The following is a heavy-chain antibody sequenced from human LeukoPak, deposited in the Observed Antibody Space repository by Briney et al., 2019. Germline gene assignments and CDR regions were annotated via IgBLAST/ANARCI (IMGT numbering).Heavy chain of an antibody. Sequence: PGGSLRFSCAASGFTFSDYSMNWVRQAPGKGLEWISYIGIDSGNTNYADSVKGRFTISGDKAKNSLYLQMNSLRVEDTAVYYCARDYKYAFDNSGQGTLVTVSS. D-gene: IGHD5-24*01. J-gene: IGHJ4*02. CDR3: ARDYKYAFDN. V-gene: IGHV3-48*01. CDR2: IGIDSGNT. CDR1: GFTFSDYS.